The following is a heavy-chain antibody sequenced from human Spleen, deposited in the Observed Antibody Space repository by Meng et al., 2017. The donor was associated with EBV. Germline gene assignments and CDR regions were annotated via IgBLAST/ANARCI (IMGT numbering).Heavy chain of an antibody. V-gene: IGHV4-34*02. D-gene: IGHD6-13*01. Sequence: QGMLKEWGPGLLKPSETLSLTCAVYGGAFSGYYWTWIRQPPGKGLEWIGEINHSGSTNYNPSLKSRVTMSVDTSKNQFSLNLSSVTAADTSVYYCARGHRVGAEAGRYAYRFWGQGTLVTVSS. J-gene: IGHJ4*02. CDR2: INHSGST. CDR1: GGAFSGYY. CDR3: ARGHRVGAEAGRYAYRF.